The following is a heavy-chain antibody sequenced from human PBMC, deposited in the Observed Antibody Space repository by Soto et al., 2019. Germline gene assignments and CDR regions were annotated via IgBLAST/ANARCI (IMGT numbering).Heavy chain of an antibody. V-gene: IGHV4-39*01. J-gene: IGHJ6*03. CDR3: ARIKIVGILTYYMDV. CDR2: MYYSGST. D-gene: IGHD3-3*01. Sequence: QLQLQESGPGLVKPSETLSLSCTVSGDSISTSSSYYWGWIRQPPGKGLEWIANMYYSGSTYYNPSLKSRVTIPLETSKNQFSLKLSSVTAADTAVYYCARIKIVGILTYYMDVWGKGTTVTVSS. CDR1: GDSISTSSSYY.